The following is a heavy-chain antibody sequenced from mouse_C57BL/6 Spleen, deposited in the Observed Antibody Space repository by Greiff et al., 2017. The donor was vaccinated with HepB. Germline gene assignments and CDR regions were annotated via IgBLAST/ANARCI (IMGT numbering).Heavy chain of an antibody. CDR2: ISSGGSYT. D-gene: IGHD1-1*01. Sequence: EVQVVESGGDLVKPGGSLKLSCAASGFTFSSYGMSWVRQTPDKRLEWVATISSGGSYTYYPDSVKGRFTISRDNAKNTLYLQMSSLKSEDTAMYYCARRGGSSYEWYFDVWGTGTTVTVSS. V-gene: IGHV5-6*01. J-gene: IGHJ1*03. CDR1: GFTFSSYG. CDR3: ARRGGSSYEWYFDV.